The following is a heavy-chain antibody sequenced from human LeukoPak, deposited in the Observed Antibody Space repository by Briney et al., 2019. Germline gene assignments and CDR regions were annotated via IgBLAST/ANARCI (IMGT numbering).Heavy chain of an antibody. V-gene: IGHV4-38-2*02. J-gene: IGHJ6*03. CDR3: ARVVPAAQYYYYYYMDV. D-gene: IGHD2-2*01. CDR1: GGSIISYY. Sequence: SETLSLTCTVSGGSIISYYWGWIRQPPGKGLEWIASIYHSGSTYYNPSLKSRVTISVDTSKNQFSLKLSSVTAADTAVYYCARVVPAAQYYYYYYMDVWGKGTTVTVSS. CDR2: IYHSGST.